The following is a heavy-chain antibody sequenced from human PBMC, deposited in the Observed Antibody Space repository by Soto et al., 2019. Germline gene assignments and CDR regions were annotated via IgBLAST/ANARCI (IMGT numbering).Heavy chain of an antibody. CDR2: IYWDDDK. V-gene: IGHV2-5*02. J-gene: IGHJ4*02. D-gene: IGHD3-22*01. CDR1: GFSLSTSGVG. CDR3: AHWGYDSSGYSIDY. Sequence: QITLKESGPTLVKPTQTLTLTCTFSGFSLSTSGVGVGWIRQPPGKALEWLALIYWDDDKRYSPSLKSRLTITQDPSKNQVVLTMTNMDPVDTATYYCAHWGYDSSGYSIDYWGQGTLVTVSS.